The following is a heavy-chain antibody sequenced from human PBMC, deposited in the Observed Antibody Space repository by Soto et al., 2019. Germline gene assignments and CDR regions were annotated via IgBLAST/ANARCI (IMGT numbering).Heavy chain of an antibody. D-gene: IGHD3-16*02. CDR3: ARDGLLFSGPYRPSRFDY. CDR1: GFKFSNYW. CDR2: IKHDTSEA. V-gene: IGHV3-7*03. Sequence: EVQLVESGGGLVQPWRSLRLSCAASGFKFSNYWMSWVRQAPGKGLEWVGNIKHDTSEAHYADSVKGRFTITRDNIKNFLFLQMNGLRADDTASYYCARDGLLFSGPYRPSRFDYWGLGTLVTVSS. J-gene: IGHJ4*02.